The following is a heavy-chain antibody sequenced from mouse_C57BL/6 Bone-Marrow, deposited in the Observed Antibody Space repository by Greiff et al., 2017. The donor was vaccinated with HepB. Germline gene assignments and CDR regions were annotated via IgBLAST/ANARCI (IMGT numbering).Heavy chain of an antibody. CDR3: ARDRWLYGNHGYAMDY. CDR2: INYDGSST. Sequence: EVKLVESEGGLVQPGSSMKLSCTASGFTFSDYYMAWVRQVPEKGLEWVANINYDGSSTYYLDSLKSRFIISRANAKNILYLQMSSMKSEDTATYYCARDRWLYGNHGYAMDYWGQGTSVTVSS. CDR1: GFTFSDYY. J-gene: IGHJ4*01. D-gene: IGHD2-1*01. V-gene: IGHV5-16*01.